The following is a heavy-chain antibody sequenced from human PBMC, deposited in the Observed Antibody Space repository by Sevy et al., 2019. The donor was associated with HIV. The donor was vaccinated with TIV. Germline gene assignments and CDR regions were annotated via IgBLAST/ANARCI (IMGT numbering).Heavy chain of an antibody. V-gene: IGHV1-69*13. Sequence: ASVKVSCKASGGTFGSYTINWMRQAPGQGLEWMGRIIPVFDTTNYAQKFQGRVTFTADEPTRTAYMELSSLTSEDTAVYYCANHRGYSDYDYEDYWGQGTLVTVSS. CDR3: ANHRGYSDYDYEDY. J-gene: IGHJ4*02. CDR1: GGTFGSYT. CDR2: IIPVFDTT. D-gene: IGHD5-12*01.